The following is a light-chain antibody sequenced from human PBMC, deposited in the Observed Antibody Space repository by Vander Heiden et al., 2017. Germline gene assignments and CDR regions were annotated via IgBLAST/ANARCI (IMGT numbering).Light chain of an antibody. Sequence: QSVLTQPPSASGTPGQRVTISCSGSSSNIGSNTVYWYQQLPGTAPKLLIDINNQRPSGVPDRFSGSKSGTSASLAISGLQSEDEADYYCAAWDDSLNGPVFGGGTKLTVL. V-gene: IGLV1-44*01. J-gene: IGLJ3*02. CDR2: INN. CDR3: AAWDDSLNGPV. CDR1: SSNIGSNT.